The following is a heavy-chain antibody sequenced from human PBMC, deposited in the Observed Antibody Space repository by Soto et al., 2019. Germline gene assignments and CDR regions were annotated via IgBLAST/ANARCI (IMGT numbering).Heavy chain of an antibody. CDR1: GDSINSHY. CDR3: ARIYGGYWFDP. J-gene: IGHJ5*02. D-gene: IGHD4-17*01. Sequence: QVQLQQSGPGLVKPSETLSLTCTVSGDSINSHYWSWIRQPPGKGLEWIGYIYYSGSTSYNSSLKSRVTISLDTFKNQFSLKLNSVTASDTAVYCCARIYGGYWFDPWGQGTLVTVSS. CDR2: IYYSGST. V-gene: IGHV4-59*11.